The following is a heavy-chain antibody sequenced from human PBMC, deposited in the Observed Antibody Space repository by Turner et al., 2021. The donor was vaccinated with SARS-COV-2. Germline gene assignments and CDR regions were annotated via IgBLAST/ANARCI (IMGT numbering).Heavy chain of an antibody. CDR1: GFIISSYG. Sequence: QVQMVESGGGVVKPGRSLRLSCAASGFIISSYGMHWVRQAPGKGLEWVAVISYDGSNKYYADSVNGRFTSSRDNSKNTLYLQMNSLRAEDTAVYYCAKGMGSYCSGGSCYPSTFDYWGQGTLVTVSS. CDR3: AKGMGSYCSGGSCYPSTFDY. D-gene: IGHD2-15*01. CDR2: ISYDGSNK. V-gene: IGHV3-30*18. J-gene: IGHJ4*02.